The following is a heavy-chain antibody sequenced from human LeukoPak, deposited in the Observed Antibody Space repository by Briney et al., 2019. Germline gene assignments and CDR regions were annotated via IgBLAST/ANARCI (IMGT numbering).Heavy chain of an antibody. CDR2: ISPGDSVT. Sequence: GESLKISCKGSGYSFSNYWIGWVRQMPGKGLEWMGIISPGDSVTRYSPSFQGQVTISADKSINTAYLQWTSLKASDTAMYYCAKLRWPEGDRSSFDFWGQGTLVTVSS. CDR3: AKLRWPEGDRSSFDF. V-gene: IGHV5-51*01. D-gene: IGHD4-23*01. J-gene: IGHJ4*02. CDR1: GYSFSNYW.